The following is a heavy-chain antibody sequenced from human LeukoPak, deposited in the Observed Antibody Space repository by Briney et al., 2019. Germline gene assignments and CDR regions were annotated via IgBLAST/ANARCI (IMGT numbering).Heavy chain of an antibody. J-gene: IGHJ4*02. D-gene: IGHD1-26*01. Sequence: SETLSLTCTVSGAPITSYYWSWIRQPAGKGLEWIGRIYTSGRTDYNPSLKSRVTMSVDTSKNQFSLKLSSVTAADTAVYSCARDVLVGASTTYFDYWGQGTLVTVSS. CDR3: ARDVLVGASTTYFDY. CDR1: GAPITSYY. V-gene: IGHV4-4*07. CDR2: IYTSGRT.